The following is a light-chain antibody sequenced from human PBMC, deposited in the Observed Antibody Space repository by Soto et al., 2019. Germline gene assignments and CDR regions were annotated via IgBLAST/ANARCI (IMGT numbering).Light chain of an antibody. J-gene: IGKJ1*01. CDR3: PHYNGWPPWT. CDR2: GAL. Sequence: EIVMTQSPATLSVSPGERATLACRASQSVSSNLAWYQQKPAQAPRLLIYGALTRATRIAARFSGSGSGSEFTLYITSLQSEDFAVYDGPHYNGWPPWTFGQRNKVYIK. V-gene: IGKV3-15*01. CDR1: QSVSSN.